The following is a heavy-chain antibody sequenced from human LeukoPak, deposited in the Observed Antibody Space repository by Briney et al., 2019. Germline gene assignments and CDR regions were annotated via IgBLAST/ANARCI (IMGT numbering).Heavy chain of an antibody. V-gene: IGHV4-39*07. CDR2: IYYSGST. Sequence: SETLSLTCTVSGGSISGSRYYWGWIRQTPGKGLEWIGTIYYSGSTFYNPSLKSRVTVSVDTSKNQFSLKLSSLTAADTAVYYCARVTTVTKFDYWGQGTLVTVSS. CDR3: ARVTTVTKFDY. D-gene: IGHD4-17*01. CDR1: GGSISGSRYY. J-gene: IGHJ4*02.